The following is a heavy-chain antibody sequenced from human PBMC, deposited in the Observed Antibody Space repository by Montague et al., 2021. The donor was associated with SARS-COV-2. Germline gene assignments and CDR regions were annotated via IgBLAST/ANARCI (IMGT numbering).Heavy chain of an antibody. D-gene: IGHD2-21*01. CDR3: ARWDPQTLTLIGSGGESASDD. CDR2: INHSGTT. V-gene: IGHV4-34*01. CDR1: GGSFSGYY. Sequence: SETLSLTCAVYGGSFSGYYWTWIRQSPGKGLEWIAEINHSGTTNYNFNPTLRSRVTISVDTSKSQFSLKLSSVTAADTGVYYCARWDPQTLTLIGSGGESASDDWGQGTLVTVSS. J-gene: IGHJ4*02.